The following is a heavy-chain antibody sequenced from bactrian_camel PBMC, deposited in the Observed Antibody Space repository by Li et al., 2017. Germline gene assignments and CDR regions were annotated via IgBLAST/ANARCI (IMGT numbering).Heavy chain of an antibody. D-gene: IGHD6*01. Sequence: VQLVESGGGLVQPGGSLRLPCAASGFTFSSTNMNWVRQAPGKGLEWVSTIVSGGTTTYYADSVKGRFTISRDNAQNTLYLQLNSLKTEDTAMYYCAATVHGGFDYWGQGTQVTVS. V-gene: IGHV3S40*01. J-gene: IGHJ6*01. CDR3: AATVHGGFDY. CDR1: GFTFSSTN. CDR2: IVSGGTTT.